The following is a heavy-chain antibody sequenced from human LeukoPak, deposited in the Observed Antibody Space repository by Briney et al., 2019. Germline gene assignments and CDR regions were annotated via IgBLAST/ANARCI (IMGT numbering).Heavy chain of an antibody. CDR2: IYYSGST. Sequence: PSETLSLTCTVSGGSISSYYWSWIRQPPGKGLEWIGYIYYSGSTNHNPSLKSRVTISVDTSKNQFSLKLSSVTAADTAVYYCARSSMVTWFGELDYWGQGTLVTVSS. CDR3: ARSSMVTWFGELDY. V-gene: IGHV4-59*01. J-gene: IGHJ4*02. D-gene: IGHD3-10*01. CDR1: GGSISSYY.